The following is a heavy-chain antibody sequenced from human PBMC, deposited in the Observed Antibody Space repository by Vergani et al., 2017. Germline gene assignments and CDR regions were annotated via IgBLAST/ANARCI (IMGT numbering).Heavy chain of an antibody. D-gene: IGHD7-27*01. CDR1: GFTLGQYW. J-gene: IGHJ4*02. CDR3: TTLSPNWAHW. CDR2: IKSQIDGGTT. Sequence: EVQLVESGGGLVQPGGSLRLSCAASGFTLGQYWMHWVRQGPGKGLEWVGRIKSQIDGGTTDYAAPVKGRFTISRDDSTNMLYLHMNSLKTEDTAVYYCTTLSPNWAHWWGQGTLVNVSS. V-gene: IGHV3-15*01.